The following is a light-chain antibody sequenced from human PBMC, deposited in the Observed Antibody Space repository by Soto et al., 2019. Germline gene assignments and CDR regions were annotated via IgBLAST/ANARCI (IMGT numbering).Light chain of an antibody. CDR1: QSVGGNY. V-gene: IGKV3-20*01. CDR2: AAS. Sequence: EIVLTQSPGTLSFSPGERATLSCRASQSVGGNYLAWYQQQPGQAPRLLVYAASTRATGIPDRFSGSGSVTDFSLTLRRLEPEDFAVYYCQQYGSSLRPFGQGTKLEIK. J-gene: IGKJ2*01. CDR3: QQYGSSLRP.